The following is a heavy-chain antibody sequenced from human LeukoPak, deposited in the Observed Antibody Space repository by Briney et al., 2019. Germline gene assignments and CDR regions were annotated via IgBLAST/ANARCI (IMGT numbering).Heavy chain of an antibody. D-gene: IGHD5-18*01. V-gene: IGHV3-23*01. CDR2: ISGSGGST. CDR1: GFTFKIYA. J-gene: IGHJ4*02. Sequence: GGSLRLSCAASGFTFKIYAMNWVRQAPGKGLEWVSGISGSGGSTYYADSVKGRFTISRDNSKNTLYLQMNSLRAEDTAVYYCANAGYSYGYAIDYWGQGTLVTVSS. CDR3: ANAGYSYGYAIDY.